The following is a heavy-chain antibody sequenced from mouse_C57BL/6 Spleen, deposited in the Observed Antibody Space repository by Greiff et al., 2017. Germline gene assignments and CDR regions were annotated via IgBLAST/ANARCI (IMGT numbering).Heavy chain of an antibody. CDR3: AVYYGNMDY. CDR1: GYTFTDYN. V-gene: IGHV1-18*01. CDR2: INPNNGGT. D-gene: IGHD2-1*01. Sequence: VQLQQSGPELVKPGASVKIPCKASGYTFTDYNMDWVKQSHGKSLGWIGDINPNNGGTIYNQKFKGKATLTVDKSASTAYMEHRSLTSEDTAVYYCAVYYGNMDYWGQGTSVTVSS. J-gene: IGHJ4*01.